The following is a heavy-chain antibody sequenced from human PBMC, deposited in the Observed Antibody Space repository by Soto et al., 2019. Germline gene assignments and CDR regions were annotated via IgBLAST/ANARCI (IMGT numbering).Heavy chain of an antibody. Sequence: QVQLQQWGAGLLKPSETLSLTCAVYGGSFSGYYWSWIRQPPGKGLEWIGEINHSGSTNYNTSLKSRVTISVDTSKNQFSLKLSAVTAADTAVYYCARLHYSGSGSKRNWFDPWGQGTLVTVSS. CDR1: GGSFSGYY. CDR2: INHSGST. V-gene: IGHV4-34*01. D-gene: IGHD3-10*01. CDR3: ARLHYSGSGSKRNWFDP. J-gene: IGHJ5*02.